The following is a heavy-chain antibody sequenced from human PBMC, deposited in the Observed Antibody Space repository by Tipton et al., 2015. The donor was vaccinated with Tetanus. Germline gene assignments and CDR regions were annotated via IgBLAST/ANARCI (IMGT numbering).Heavy chain of an antibody. V-gene: IGHV4-34*01. CDR2: IDHSGNT. J-gene: IGHJ2*01. CDR3: ARPHYQYWYFDL. CDR1: GGSLNNYY. D-gene: IGHD2-2*01. Sequence: TLSLTCAVDGGSLNNYYWAWFRQPPGKGLEWIGEIDHSGNTRYNPSLKSRVTISVDTSKNQFSLKLSSVTAADTAVYYCARPHYQYWYFDLWGRGTLVTVSS.